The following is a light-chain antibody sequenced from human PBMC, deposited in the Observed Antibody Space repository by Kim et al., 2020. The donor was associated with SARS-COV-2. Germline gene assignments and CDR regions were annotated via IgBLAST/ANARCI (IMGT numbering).Light chain of an antibody. V-gene: IGKV3-15*01. CDR1: QSVSSN. Sequence: SPGERATLSCRASQSVSSNLAWYQQKPGQAPRLLIYGASTKATGIPARFSGSGSVTEFTLTISSLQSEDFAVYYCQQYNNWPPLYTFGQGTKLEI. CDR2: GAS. J-gene: IGKJ2*01. CDR3: QQYNNWPPLYT.